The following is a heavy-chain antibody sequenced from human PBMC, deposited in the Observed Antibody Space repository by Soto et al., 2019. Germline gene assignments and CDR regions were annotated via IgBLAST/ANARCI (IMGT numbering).Heavy chain of an antibody. D-gene: IGHD4-17*01. CDR1: GGSIGVSTG. CDR3: AGDRYGDYDGMDV. CDR2: IYHSGNT. V-gene: IGHV4-4*02. Sequence: PSETRSLTCAVSGGSIGVSTGGSGVRQPPGKGREWSGEIYHSGNTNYNPSLKSRVTILVDKFKNQFFLKLSSVTAADTAVYYCAGDRYGDYDGMDVWGQGTRVTVSS. J-gene: IGHJ6*01.